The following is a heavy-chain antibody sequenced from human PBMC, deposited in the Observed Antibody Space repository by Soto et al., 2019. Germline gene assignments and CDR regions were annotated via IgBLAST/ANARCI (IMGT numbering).Heavy chain of an antibody. Sequence: GGSLRLSCTASGLTFGDYAMSWFRQAPGKGLEWVGFIRSKAYGGTTEYAASVKGRFTISRDDSKSIAYLQMNSLKTEDTAVYYCTRPYSTYYYYYGMDVWGQGTTVTVSS. CDR1: GLTFGDYA. J-gene: IGHJ6*02. CDR3: TRPYSTYYYYYGMDV. V-gene: IGHV3-49*03. D-gene: IGHD6-13*01. CDR2: IRSKAYGGTT.